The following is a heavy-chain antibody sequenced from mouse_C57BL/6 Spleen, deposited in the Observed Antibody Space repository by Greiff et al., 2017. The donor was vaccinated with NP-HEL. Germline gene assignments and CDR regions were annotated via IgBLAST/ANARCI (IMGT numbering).Heavy chain of an antibody. CDR2: IYPRDGST. CDR1: GYTFTSYD. J-gene: IGHJ1*03. D-gene: IGHD1-1*01. Sequence: VKLQQSGPELVKPGASVKLSCKATGYTFTSYDINWVKQRPGQGLEWIGWIYPRDGSTKYNEKFKGKATLTVDTSSSTAYMELHSLTSEDSAVYFCARGGAYYGSSHWYFDVWGTGTTVTVSS. CDR3: ARGGAYYGSSHWYFDV. V-gene: IGHV1-85*01.